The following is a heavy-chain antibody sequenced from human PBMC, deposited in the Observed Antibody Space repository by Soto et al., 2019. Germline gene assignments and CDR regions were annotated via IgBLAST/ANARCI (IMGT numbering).Heavy chain of an antibody. CDR3: AACGFGGVIGDDAFDI. Sequence: SVKVSCKASGFTFTSSAVQWVRQARGERLEWIGWIVVGSGNTNYAQKFQERVTITRDMSTSTAYMELSSLRSEDTAVYYCAACGFGGVIGDDAFDIWGQGTMVTVSS. J-gene: IGHJ3*02. CDR2: IVVGSGNT. V-gene: IGHV1-58*01. CDR1: GFTFTSSA. D-gene: IGHD3-16*02.